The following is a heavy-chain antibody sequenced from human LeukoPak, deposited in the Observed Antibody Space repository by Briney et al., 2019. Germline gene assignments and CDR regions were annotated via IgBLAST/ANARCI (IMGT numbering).Heavy chain of an antibody. J-gene: IGHJ4*02. D-gene: IGHD2-21*02. CDR1: GGSISSYY. CDR2: IYTSGST. Sequence: SETLSLTCTVSGGSISSYYWSWIRQPAGKGLEWIGRIYTSGSTNYNPSLKRRVSMSVETSKNQFSLKLSSVTAAETAVYYCARWFCGGDCYPDYWGQGTLVTVSS. V-gene: IGHV4-4*07. CDR3: ARWFCGGDCYPDY.